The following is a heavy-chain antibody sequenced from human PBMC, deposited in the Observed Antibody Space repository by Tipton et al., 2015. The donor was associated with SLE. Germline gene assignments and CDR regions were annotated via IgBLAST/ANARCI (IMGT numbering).Heavy chain of an antibody. V-gene: IGHV4-4*02. Sequence: SLRLSCTVSGGSIRTSNWWTWVRQSPGKGLEWLGEIFHNGHTNYNPSLRSRLTMSVDGSKDQFSLKLSSVTAADTAMYYCARDRAAGTYSGYDYWGQGTLVTVSS. CDR3: ARDRAAGTYSGYDY. J-gene: IGHJ4*02. D-gene: IGHD1-26*01. CDR2: IFHNGHT. CDR1: GGSIRTSNW.